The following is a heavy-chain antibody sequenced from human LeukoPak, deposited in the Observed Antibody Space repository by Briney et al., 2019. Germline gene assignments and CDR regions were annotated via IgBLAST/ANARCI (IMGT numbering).Heavy chain of an antibody. J-gene: IGHJ3*02. D-gene: IGHD6-6*01. Sequence: SETLSLTCTVSGDSISSGDYYWSWIRQPAGKGLEWIGYIYHTGNTNYSPSLRGRVTMSIDTSRNQFSLKLNSVTATDTAVYYCAREGLAARRGGFDIWGQGTVVTVSS. CDR1: GDSISSGDYY. CDR3: AREGLAARRGGFDI. CDR2: IYHTGNT. V-gene: IGHV4-61*10.